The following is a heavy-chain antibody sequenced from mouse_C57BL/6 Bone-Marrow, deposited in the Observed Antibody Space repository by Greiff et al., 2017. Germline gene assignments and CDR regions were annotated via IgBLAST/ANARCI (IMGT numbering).Heavy chain of an antibody. V-gene: IGHV1-26*01. D-gene: IGHD1-1*01. Sequence: VQLQQSGPELVKPGASVKISCKASGYTFTDYYMNWVKQSHGKSLEWIGDINPNNGGTSYNQKFKGKDTLTVDKSSSTAYMELRSLTSEDSAVXYGARCLIYYYGSSYFDYWGQGTTLTVSS. CDR2: INPNNGGT. CDR3: ARCLIYYYGSSYFDY. J-gene: IGHJ2*01. CDR1: GYTFTDYY.